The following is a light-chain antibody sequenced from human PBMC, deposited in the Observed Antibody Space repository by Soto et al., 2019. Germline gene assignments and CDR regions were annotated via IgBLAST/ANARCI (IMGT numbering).Light chain of an antibody. CDR3: LSYDSSLSHVV. V-gene: IGLV1-40*01. J-gene: IGLJ2*01. Sequence: QSVLTQPPSVSGAPGHRVTIPCTGSSSNIGSYHDLHWYQQLPGTAPKLLIYGDNHRPSGVPDRFSGSKSGTSASLAIAGLQAVDVADYYCLSYDSSLSHVVFGGGTKLAVL. CDR1: SSNIGSYHD. CDR2: GDN.